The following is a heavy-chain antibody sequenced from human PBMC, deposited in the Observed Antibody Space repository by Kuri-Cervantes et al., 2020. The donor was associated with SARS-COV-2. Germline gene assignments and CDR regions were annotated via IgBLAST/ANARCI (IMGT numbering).Heavy chain of an antibody. V-gene: IGHV3-48*01. CDR3: ARNRYCSSTSCYMEFSF. Sequence: LSLTCAASVFTFSSYSMNWVRQAPGKGLEWVSYISSSSSTIYYADSVKGRFTISRDNAKNSLYLQMNSLRAEDTAVYYCARNRYCSSTSCYMEFSFWGQGTLVTVSS. CDR2: ISSSSSTI. D-gene: IGHD2-2*02. CDR1: VFTFSSYS. J-gene: IGHJ4*02.